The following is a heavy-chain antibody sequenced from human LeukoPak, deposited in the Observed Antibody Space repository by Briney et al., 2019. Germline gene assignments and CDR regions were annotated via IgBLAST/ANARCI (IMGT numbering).Heavy chain of an antibody. V-gene: IGHV5-10-1*01. J-gene: IGHJ4*02. CDR3: ARLSAGFDAGYDYVWGGYRYNY. Sequence: GESLKISCKGSGYSFTSYWISWVRQMPGKGLEWMGRIDPSDSYTNYSPSFQGHVTISADKSISTAYLQWSSLKASDTAMYYCARLSAGFDAGYDYVWGGYRYNYWGQGTLVTVSS. CDR1: GYSFTSYW. CDR2: IDPSDSYT. D-gene: IGHD3-16*02.